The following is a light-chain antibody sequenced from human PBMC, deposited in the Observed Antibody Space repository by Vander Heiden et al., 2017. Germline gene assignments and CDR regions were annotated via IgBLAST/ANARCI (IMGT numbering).Light chain of an antibody. Sequence: SYDLTQPPSVSVSPGPTARINCSGDALPKQYAYWYQQKPGQAAVRVIYKDSERPSGIPERFSGSSSGTTVTLTISGVQAEDEADYYCQSADSSGTYKVVFGGGTKLTVL. CDR3: QSADSSGTYKVV. CDR1: ALPKQY. V-gene: IGLV3-25*03. CDR2: KDS. J-gene: IGLJ2*01.